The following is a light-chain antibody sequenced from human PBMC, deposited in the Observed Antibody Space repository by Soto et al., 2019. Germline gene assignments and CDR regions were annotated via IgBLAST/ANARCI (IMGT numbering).Light chain of an antibody. Sequence: QPVLTQPPSASGTPGQRVTISCSGSSSNIGSNYVYWYQQVPGTAPKLLIHRNDQRPSGVPDRFSGSKSGTSASLAISGLRSEDEADYHCAAWDDSLSGPVFGGGTKLTVL. CDR2: RND. CDR1: SSNIGSNY. CDR3: AAWDDSLSGPV. J-gene: IGLJ2*01. V-gene: IGLV1-47*01.